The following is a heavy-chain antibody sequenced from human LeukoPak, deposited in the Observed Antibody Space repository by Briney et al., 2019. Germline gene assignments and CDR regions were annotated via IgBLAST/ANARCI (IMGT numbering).Heavy chain of an antibody. CDR3: ARSSGSSFYYYMDV. Sequence: GGSLRLSCAASGFTFSDSYMTWVRQAPGKGVEWVAYISGSGHDINYSDSVKGRFTISRDNAKNSLYLQMSSLRVEDTAVYYCARSSGSSFYYYMDVWGKGTTVTVSS. J-gene: IGHJ6*03. CDR1: GFTFSDSY. D-gene: IGHD6-13*01. CDR2: ISGSGHDI. V-gene: IGHV3-11*04.